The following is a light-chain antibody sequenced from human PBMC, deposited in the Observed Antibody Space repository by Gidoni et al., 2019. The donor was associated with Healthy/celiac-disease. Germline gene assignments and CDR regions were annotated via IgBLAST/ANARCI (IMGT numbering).Light chain of an antibody. CDR2: GAS. CDR3: QQYNNWPPGT. CDR1: QSVGSN. Sequence: EIVMTQSPATLSVSPGERATLSCRASQSVGSNLAWYQQKPGQAPRLRIYGASTRATGIPARFSGSGSGTEFTLTISSLQSEDFAVYYCQQYNNWPPGTFGQGTKVEIK. V-gene: IGKV3-15*01. J-gene: IGKJ1*01.